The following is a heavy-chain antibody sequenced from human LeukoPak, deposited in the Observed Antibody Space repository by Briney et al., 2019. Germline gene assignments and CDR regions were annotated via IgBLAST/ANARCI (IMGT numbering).Heavy chain of an antibody. D-gene: IGHD5-24*01. V-gene: IGHV3-48*03. Sequence: GGSLRLSCAASGFTFSSYEMNWVRQAPGKGLEWVSYISSSGSTIYYADSVKGRFTISRDNAKNSLYLQMNSLRAEDTAVYYCARAGWLQRNDYWGQGTLVTVSS. CDR2: ISSSGSTI. CDR3: ARAGWLQRNDY. CDR1: GFTFSSYE. J-gene: IGHJ4*02.